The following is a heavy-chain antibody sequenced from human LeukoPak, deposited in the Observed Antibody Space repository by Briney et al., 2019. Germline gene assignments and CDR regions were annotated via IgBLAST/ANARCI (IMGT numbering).Heavy chain of an antibody. J-gene: IGHJ5*02. D-gene: IGHD2-2*01. CDR1: GYTFTSYY. CDR3: ARGGSTSYRRGRWFDP. V-gene: IGHV1-46*01. Sequence: ASVKVSCKASGYTFTSYYMHWVRQAPGQGLEWMGIINPSGGSTSYAQKFQGRVTMTRDTSTSTVYMELSSLRSEDTAVYYCARGGSTSYRRGRWFDPWGQGTLVTVSS. CDR2: INPSGGST.